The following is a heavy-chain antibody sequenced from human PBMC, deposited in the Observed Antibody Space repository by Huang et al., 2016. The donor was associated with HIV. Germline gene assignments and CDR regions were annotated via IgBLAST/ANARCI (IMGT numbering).Heavy chain of an antibody. V-gene: IGHV1-24*01. Sequence: QVQLVQSRAEVKKPGASVKVSCKVSEYTLTEFSIHWVRQPPGKGLEWMGGFDPEIGETIYAQKIQGRVTMTEDTSTETAFMELSGLRPEDTAVYYCATGFDVFFDFWGQGTLVTVSS. CDR3: ATGFDVFFDF. J-gene: IGHJ4*02. CDR2: FDPEIGET. CDR1: EYTLTEFS. D-gene: IGHD3-9*01.